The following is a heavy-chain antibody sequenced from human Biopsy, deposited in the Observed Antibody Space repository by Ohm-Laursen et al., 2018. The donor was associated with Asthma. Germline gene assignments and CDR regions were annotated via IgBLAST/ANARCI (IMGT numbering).Heavy chain of an antibody. CDR3: ARTYDDVLTGQFKDAFGI. Sequence: ASVKVSCKASAYTFFNYAIHWARQAPGHSLEWMGGIIAANGTTKTSQKFQGRLTISRDTFASTSYMDLWSLRSEDTAAYYCARTYDDVLTGQFKDAFGIWGQGTMVTVSS. J-gene: IGHJ3*02. CDR2: IIAANGTT. V-gene: IGHV1-3*01. CDR1: AYTFFNYA. D-gene: IGHD3-9*01.